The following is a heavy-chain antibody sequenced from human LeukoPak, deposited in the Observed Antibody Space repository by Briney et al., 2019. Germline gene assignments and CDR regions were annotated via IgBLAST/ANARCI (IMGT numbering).Heavy chain of an antibody. V-gene: IGHV1-3*01. J-gene: IGHJ5*02. D-gene: IGHD6-13*01. CDR1: GYTFTSYA. Sequence: ASVKVSCKASGYTFTSYAMHWVRQAPGQRLEWMGWINAGNGNTKYSQKFQGRVTITRDTSACTAYMELSSLRSEDTAVYYCARNLPGIAAASPENWFDPWGQGTLVTVSS. CDR3: ARNLPGIAAASPENWFDP. CDR2: INAGNGNT.